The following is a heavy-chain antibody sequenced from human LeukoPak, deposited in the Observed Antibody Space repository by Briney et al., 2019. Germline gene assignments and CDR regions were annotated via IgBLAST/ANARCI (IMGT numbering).Heavy chain of an antibody. CDR2: IKEDGSET. J-gene: IGHJ4*02. V-gene: IGHV3-7*01. Sequence: PGGSLRLSCAASGFTFSSYGMHWVRQAPGKGLEWVANIKEDGSETSYVDSVRGRFSVSRDNAKKSLYLQMSSLRAEDTAVYYCARLYSTGCYGGPDYWGQGTLVAVSS. CDR1: GFTFSSYG. D-gene: IGHD6-19*01. CDR3: ARLYSTGCYGGPDY.